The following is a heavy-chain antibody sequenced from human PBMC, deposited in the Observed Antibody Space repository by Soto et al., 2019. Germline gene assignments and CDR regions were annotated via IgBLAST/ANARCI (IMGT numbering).Heavy chain of an antibody. CDR3: ASSPPYCSSTSCYDANWFDP. CDR2: MNPNSGNT. V-gene: IGHV1-8*01. J-gene: IGHJ5*02. CDR1: GFTFTSSA. D-gene: IGHD2-2*01. Sequence: ASVKVSCTASGFTFTSSAVQWVRQARGQRLEWMGWMNPNSGNTGYAQKFQGRVTMTRNTSMSTAYMELSSLRSEDTAVYYCASSPPYCSSTSCYDANWFDPWGQGTLVTVSS.